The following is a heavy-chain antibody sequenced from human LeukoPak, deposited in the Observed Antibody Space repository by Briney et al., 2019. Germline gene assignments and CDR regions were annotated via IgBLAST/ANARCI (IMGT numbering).Heavy chain of an antibody. V-gene: IGHV1-8*03. CDR3: ARKGLMWFGERAFDI. CDR2: MSPNSGNT. Sequence: ASVKVSCKASRYTFTSYDINWVRQATGQGLEWMGWMSPNSGNTGYAQKFQGRVTITRNTSISTAYMELSSLRSEDTAVYYCARKGLMWFGERAFDIWGQGTMVTVSS. D-gene: IGHD3-10*01. CDR1: RYTFTSYD. J-gene: IGHJ3*02.